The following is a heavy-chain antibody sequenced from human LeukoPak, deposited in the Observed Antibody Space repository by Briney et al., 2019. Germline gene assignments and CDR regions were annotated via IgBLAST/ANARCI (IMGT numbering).Heavy chain of an antibody. D-gene: IGHD5-12*01. V-gene: IGHV3-21*01. J-gene: IGHJ4*02. Sequence: GGSLRLSCTASGFTFSSYSMNWVRQAPGKGLEWVSSISSSSSYIYYADSVKGRFTISRDKAKNSLYLQMNSLRAEDTAIYYCAREGMVATFDYWGQGTLVTVSS. CDR2: ISSSSSYI. CDR3: AREGMVATFDY. CDR1: GFTFSSYS.